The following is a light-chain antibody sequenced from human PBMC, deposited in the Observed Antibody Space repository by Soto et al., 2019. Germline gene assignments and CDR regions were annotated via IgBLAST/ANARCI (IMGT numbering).Light chain of an antibody. CDR2: AAS. CDR1: QGISSY. J-gene: IGKJ4*01. Sequence: AIRMTQSPSSLSASTGDRVTITCRASQGISSYLAWYQQKPGKAPKLLIYAASTLQSVVPSRFSGNRSGTDFTLTISCLQSEDFATYYCQQYYSYPPTFGGGTKVEIK. CDR3: QQYYSYPPT. V-gene: IGKV1-8*01.